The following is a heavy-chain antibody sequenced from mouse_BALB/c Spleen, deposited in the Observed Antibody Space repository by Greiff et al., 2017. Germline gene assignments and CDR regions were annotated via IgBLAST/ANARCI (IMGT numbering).Heavy chain of an antibody. CDR2: IWSGGST. CDR3: ARNKLPFAMDY. J-gene: IGHJ4*01. CDR1: GFSLTSYG. Sequence: QVQLQQSGPGLVQPSQSLSITCTVSGFSLTSYGVHWDRQSPGKGLEWLGVIWSGGSTDYNAAFISRLSISKDNSKSQVFFKMNSLQANDTAIYYCARNKLPFAMDYWGQGTSVTISS. V-gene: IGHV2-2*02.